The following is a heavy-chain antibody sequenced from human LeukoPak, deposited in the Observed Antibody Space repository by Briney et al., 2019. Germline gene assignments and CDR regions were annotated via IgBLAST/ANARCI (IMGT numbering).Heavy chain of an antibody. V-gene: IGHV1-69*13. CDR3: ASSAPFYDFWSGLFAFDI. J-gene: IGHJ3*02. CDR2: IIPIFGTA. CDR1: GYIFTDYY. D-gene: IGHD3-3*01. Sequence: ASVKLSCKPSGYIFTDYYIHWVRQAPGQGLEWMGGIIPIFGTANYAQKFQGRVTITADESTSTAYMELSSLRSEDTAVYYCASSAPFYDFWSGLFAFDIWGQGTMVTVSS.